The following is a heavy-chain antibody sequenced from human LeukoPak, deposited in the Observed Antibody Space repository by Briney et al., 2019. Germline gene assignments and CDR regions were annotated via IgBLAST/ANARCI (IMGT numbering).Heavy chain of an antibody. CDR2: IGSSGSTI. V-gene: IGHV3-11*04. Sequence: KTGGSLRLSCAASGFTFSDYFMSWIRQAPGKGLEWVSYIGSSGSTIYYADSVKGRFTISRDNSKNTLYLQMNSLRAEDTAVYYCAGKDYYFDYWGQGTLVTVSS. D-gene: IGHD3/OR15-3a*01. CDR3: AGKDYYFDY. J-gene: IGHJ4*02. CDR1: GFTFSDYF.